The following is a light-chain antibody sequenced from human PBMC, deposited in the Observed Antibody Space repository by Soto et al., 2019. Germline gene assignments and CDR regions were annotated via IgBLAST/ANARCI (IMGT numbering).Light chain of an antibody. CDR1: QTMTRAY. CDR2: AAS. Sequence: EIVLMQSPGTLSLSLGERATLSCRASQTMTRAYVAWYQQKPGQAPRLLIYAASYRATGISDKFSGSGSGTDFSLTIRRLASEDSAPYYCHQYHSTPQTFGQGTKVDIQ. J-gene: IGKJ2*01. V-gene: IGKV3-20*01. CDR3: HQYHSTPQT.